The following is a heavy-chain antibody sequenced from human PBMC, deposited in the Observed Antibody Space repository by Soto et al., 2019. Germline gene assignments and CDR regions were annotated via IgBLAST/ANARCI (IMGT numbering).Heavy chain of an antibody. Sequence: QVQLVQSGTEVRKPGSSVKVSCKSSGGTFNSYAISWVRQAPGKGLEWMGGIIPVFGTATYDQSFQGRLTISADGPTSTAYMELSSLRSEDTAVYYCASWPTNDHNEYIENFDYWGQGTLVTVPS. V-gene: IGHV1-69*01. CDR2: IIPVFGTA. D-gene: IGHD2-8*01. CDR3: ASWPTNDHNEYIENFDY. CDR1: GGTFNSYA. J-gene: IGHJ4*02.